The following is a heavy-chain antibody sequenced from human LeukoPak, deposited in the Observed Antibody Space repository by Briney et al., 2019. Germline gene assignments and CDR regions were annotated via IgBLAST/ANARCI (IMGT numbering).Heavy chain of an antibody. CDR3: ARGVANYYDNSGYQN. V-gene: IGHV3-53*01. CDR2: IETGGKT. Sequence: GGSLRLSCAASGFTVRSNYMSWVRQAPGKGLGWVSVIETGGKTNYADSVKGRFTISRDNSKNTLYLQMNSLRAEGTAVYYCARGVANYYDNSGYQNWGQGTLVTVSS. D-gene: IGHD3-22*01. J-gene: IGHJ4*02. CDR1: GFTVRSNY.